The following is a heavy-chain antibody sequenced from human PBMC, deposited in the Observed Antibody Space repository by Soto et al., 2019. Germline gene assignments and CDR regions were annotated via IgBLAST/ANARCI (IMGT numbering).Heavy chain of an antibody. J-gene: IGHJ4*02. CDR1: GFSLSTFGVG. CDR2: IYWDDDK. CDR3: AHWTNQMPCFDY. Sequence: QITLKESGPPLVKPTQTLTLTCTFSGFSLSTFGVGVGWIRQPPGKALEWLALIYWDDDKRYSPSLKSRLTITKSTSKNHVVLTLTNMDPVDTATYYCAHWTNQMPCFDYWGQGTLVTVSS. D-gene: IGHD2-8*01. V-gene: IGHV2-5*02.